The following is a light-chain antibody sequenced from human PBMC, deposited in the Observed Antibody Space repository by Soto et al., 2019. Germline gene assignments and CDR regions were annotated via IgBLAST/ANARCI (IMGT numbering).Light chain of an antibody. V-gene: IGKV1-5*03. CDR2: KAS. CDR3: QEYDTYSYT. Sequence: DIQMTQSPSTLSASVGDRVIINCRASQSISSWLAWYQQKPGKAPKLLVYKASILESGVPSRFSGSGSGTEFTLTISSLQPDDFATYYCQEYDTYSYTFGQGTKLEIK. CDR1: QSISSW. J-gene: IGKJ2*01.